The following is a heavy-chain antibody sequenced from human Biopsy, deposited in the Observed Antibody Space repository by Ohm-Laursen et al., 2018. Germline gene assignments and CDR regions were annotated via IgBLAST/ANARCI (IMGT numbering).Heavy chain of an antibody. CDR2: IYDKGST. J-gene: IGHJ4*02. Sequence: SQTLSLTCTVSGDSVSSGSFYWTWLRQPPGQGLDYIGYIYDKGSTANYNPSLESRVTMSVDMPKNQFSLKLSSVTAADTAIYYCARGMRSSGWPYFDSWGQGTLVTVSS. CDR1: GDSVSSGSFY. V-gene: IGHV4-61*01. CDR3: ARGMRSSGWPYFDS. D-gene: IGHD6-19*01.